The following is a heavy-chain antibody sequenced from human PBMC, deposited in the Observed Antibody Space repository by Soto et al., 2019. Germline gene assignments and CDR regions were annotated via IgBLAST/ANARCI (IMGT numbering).Heavy chain of an antibody. J-gene: IGHJ4*02. Sequence: SETLSLTCAVCGGSFSGYYWTWIRQPPGTGLECIGEINHSGSTNYNPSLKSRVTISVDTSKNQFSLKLTSVTAADTAVYYCARDQITGFFDYWGQGTLVTVS. CDR1: GGSFSGYY. V-gene: IGHV4-34*01. D-gene: IGHD2-8*02. CDR2: INHSGST. CDR3: ARDQITGFFDY.